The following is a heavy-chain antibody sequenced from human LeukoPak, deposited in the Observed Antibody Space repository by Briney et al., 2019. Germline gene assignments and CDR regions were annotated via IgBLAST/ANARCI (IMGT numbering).Heavy chain of an antibody. D-gene: IGHD2-8*01. CDR3: STDPRLLSY. V-gene: IGHV3-48*03. CDR1: GFTFRSYG. Sequence: GGSLRLSCAASGFTFRSYGMSWVRQAPGHGLELVSHIRGSGGTRYYADSAKGRFSISRDNAKNSVYLHMPRSRAEAPALDYWSTDPRLLSYWGHGTLVTVSS. CDR2: IRGSGGTR. J-gene: IGHJ4*01.